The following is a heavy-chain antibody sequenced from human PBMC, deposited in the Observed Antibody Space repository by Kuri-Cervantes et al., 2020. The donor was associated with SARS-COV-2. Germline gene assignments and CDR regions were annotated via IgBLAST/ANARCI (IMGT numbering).Heavy chain of an antibody. V-gene: IGHV1-46*01. Sequence: ASVKVSCKASGYTFTGYYMHWVRQAPGQGLEWMGIIHPTTGDTTYAQKFQGRVSMTRDTSTSTVYMELSSVRSEDTAVYYCARSSSGSYSDFEYRGQGTLVTVSS. J-gene: IGHJ4*02. D-gene: IGHD1-26*01. CDR1: GYTFTGYY. CDR2: IHPTTGDT. CDR3: ARSSSGSYSDFEY.